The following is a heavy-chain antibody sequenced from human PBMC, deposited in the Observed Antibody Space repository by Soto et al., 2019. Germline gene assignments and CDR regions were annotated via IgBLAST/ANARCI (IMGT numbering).Heavy chain of an antibody. V-gene: IGHV3-23*01. CDR2: ISSSGAT. CDR1: GFTFSMYA. D-gene: IGHD2-21*02. J-gene: IGHJ4*02. CDR3: TKDALVAVTTFVTNGH. Sequence: GGSLRLSCEASGFTFSMYAMRWVRQAPGKGLEWVSAISSSGATYYTDSVKGRFTISRDNSRNTLYLQMNSLRAEDTAIYYCTKDALVAVTTFVTNGHWGQGTLVTVSS.